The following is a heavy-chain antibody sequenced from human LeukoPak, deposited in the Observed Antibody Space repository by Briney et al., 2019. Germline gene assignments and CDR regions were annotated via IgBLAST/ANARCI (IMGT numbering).Heavy chain of an antibody. D-gene: IGHD3-22*01. CDR2: ISGSGGST. CDR3: AREVRGYYFDY. J-gene: IGHJ4*02. CDR1: GFTFSSYA. V-gene: IGHV3-23*01. Sequence: GGSLRLSCAASGFTFSSYAMSWVRQAPGKGLEWVSAISGSGGSTYYADSVKGRFTTSRGISKNTLYLQMNGLRAEDTAVYYCAREVRGYYFDYWGQGTLVTVSS.